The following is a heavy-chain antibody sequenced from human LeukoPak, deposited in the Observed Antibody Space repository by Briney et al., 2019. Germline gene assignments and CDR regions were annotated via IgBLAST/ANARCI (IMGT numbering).Heavy chain of an antibody. Sequence: GGSLRPSCAASGLTFSSYAMSWVRQAPGKGLEWVSAISGSGGSTYYADSVKGRFTISRDNSKNTLYLQMNSLRAEDTAVYYCAKEHITMVRSYAFDIWPRDNGHRLF. CDR3: AKEHITMVRSYAFDI. CDR1: GLTFSSYA. CDR2: ISGSGGST. J-gene: IGHJ3*02. V-gene: IGHV3-23*01. D-gene: IGHD3-10*01.